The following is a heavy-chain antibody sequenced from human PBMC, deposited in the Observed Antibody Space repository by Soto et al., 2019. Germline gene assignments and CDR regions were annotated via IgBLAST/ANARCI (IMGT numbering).Heavy chain of an antibody. V-gene: IGHV1-69*10. D-gene: IGHD4-17*01. CDR1: GGTFSSYA. CDR2: IIPILGIA. Sequence: VQVSCKASGGTFSSYAISWVRQAPGQGLEWMGGIIPILGIANYAQKFQGRVTITADKSTSTAYMELSSLRSEDTAVYYCARDQDGDYVGYYYYGMDVWGQGTTVTVSS. J-gene: IGHJ6*02. CDR3: ARDQDGDYVGYYYYGMDV.